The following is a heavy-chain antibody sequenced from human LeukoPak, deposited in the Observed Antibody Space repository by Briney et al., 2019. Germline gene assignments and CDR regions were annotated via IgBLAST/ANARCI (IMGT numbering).Heavy chain of an antibody. D-gene: IGHD2-8*02. CDR1: GFTFSSYG. CDR2: ISGSGGST. V-gene: IGHV3-23*01. Sequence: GGSLRLSCVASGFTFSSYGMSWVRQAPGKGLEWVSVISGSGGSTYYADSVRGRFTISRDNSKSTLSLQMNSLRAEDTAIYYCATYRQVLLPFESWGQGTLVTVSS. J-gene: IGHJ4*02. CDR3: ATYRQVLLPFES.